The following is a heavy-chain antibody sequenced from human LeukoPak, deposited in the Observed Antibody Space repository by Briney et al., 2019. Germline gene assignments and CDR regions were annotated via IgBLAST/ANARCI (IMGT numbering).Heavy chain of an antibody. Sequence: GASLKVSCKASGYTFTGYYMHWVRQAPGQGPEWMGRINPNSGGTNYAQKFQGRVTMTRDTSISAAYMELSRLQSDDTAVYYCARAYYGSGSYYYDYWGQGTLVTVSS. D-gene: IGHD3-10*01. CDR1: GYTFTGYY. CDR3: ARAYYGSGSYYYDY. J-gene: IGHJ4*02. V-gene: IGHV1-2*06. CDR2: INPNSGGT.